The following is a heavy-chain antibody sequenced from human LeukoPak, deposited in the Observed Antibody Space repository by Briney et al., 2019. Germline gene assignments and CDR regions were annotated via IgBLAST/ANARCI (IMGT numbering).Heavy chain of an antibody. CDR3: AKGDYGYYYYMDV. Sequence: PGGSLRLSCAASGFIFNSYAMSWVRQAPGKGLEWVSTISGSGGSTYYADSVKGRFTISRDTSKNTVYLQMNSLRVDDTAIYYCAKGDYGYYYYMDVWGKGTTVTVSS. CDR2: ISGSGGST. CDR1: GFIFNSYA. V-gene: IGHV3-23*01. J-gene: IGHJ6*03. D-gene: IGHD4-17*01.